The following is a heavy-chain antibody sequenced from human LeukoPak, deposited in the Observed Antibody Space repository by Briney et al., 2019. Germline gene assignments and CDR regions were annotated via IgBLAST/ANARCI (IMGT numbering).Heavy chain of an antibody. J-gene: IGHJ6*04. Sequence: GGSLRLSCAASGFTFSTNSMNWVRQAPGKGLEWVSCISSSSSHIYYADSVKGRFTISRDNAKNSLYLQMNSLRAEDTAVYYCAELGITMIGGVWGKGTTVTISS. CDR1: GFTFSTNS. V-gene: IGHV3-21*01. CDR3: AELGITMIGGV. CDR2: ISSSSSHI. D-gene: IGHD3-10*02.